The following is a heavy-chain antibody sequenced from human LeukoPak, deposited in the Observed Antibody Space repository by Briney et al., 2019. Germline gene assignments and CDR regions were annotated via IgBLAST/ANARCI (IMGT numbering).Heavy chain of an antibody. CDR3: ARSRSAGF. D-gene: IGHD6-19*01. CDR1: GFTFDDYA. V-gene: IGHV3-9*01. CDR2: ISWNSGSI. J-gene: IGHJ4*02. Sequence: SLRLSCAASGFTFDDYAMHWVRQAPGKGLEWVSGISWNSGSIGYADSVKGRFTISRDNAKNSLYLQMNSLRAEDTAVYYCARSRSAGFWGQGALVTVSS.